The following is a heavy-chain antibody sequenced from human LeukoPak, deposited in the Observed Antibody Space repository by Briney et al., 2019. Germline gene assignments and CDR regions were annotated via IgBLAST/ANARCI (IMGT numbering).Heavy chain of an antibody. J-gene: IGHJ3*02. CDR1: GFTFNKYT. CDR2: ISTSSSYI. V-gene: IGHV3-21*01. D-gene: IGHD3-10*01. Sequence: GGSLRLSCAASGFTFNKYTMNWVRQAPGKGLEWVSSISTSSSYIYYADSVKGRFTISRDNAKNSLYLQMNSLRAEDTAVYYCAKEGVTMVRGVIHAFDIWGQGTMVTVSS. CDR3: AKEGVTMVRGVIHAFDI.